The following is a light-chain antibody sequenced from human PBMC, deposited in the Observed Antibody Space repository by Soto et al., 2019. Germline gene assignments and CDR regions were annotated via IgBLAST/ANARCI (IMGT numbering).Light chain of an antibody. CDR1: NIGTKS. V-gene: IGLV3-21*02. CDR2: DDS. Sequence: SYELTQPPSVSVAPGQTARIPYGGDNIGTKSVHWYQQKPGQAPVMVVYDDSDRPSGIPERFSGSNSGNTATLTISRVAAGDEADYYCHVWDGTGNQVVFGGGTQLTVL. CDR3: HVWDGTGNQVV. J-gene: IGLJ2*01.